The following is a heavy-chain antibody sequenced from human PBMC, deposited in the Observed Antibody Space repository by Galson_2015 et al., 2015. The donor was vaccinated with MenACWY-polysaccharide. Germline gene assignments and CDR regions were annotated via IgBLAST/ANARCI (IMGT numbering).Heavy chain of an antibody. V-gene: IGHV3-7*01. CDR1: GFTFSSYW. CDR2: IKEDGSEK. CDR3: ARGHYGMDV. J-gene: IGHJ6*02. Sequence: SLRLSCAASGFTFSSYWMTWVRQAPGKGLEWVANIKEDGSEKYYVDSVKGRFTISRDNSKNSLYLQMHSLRAEDTAVYSCARGHYGMDVSDQGTTVTASS.